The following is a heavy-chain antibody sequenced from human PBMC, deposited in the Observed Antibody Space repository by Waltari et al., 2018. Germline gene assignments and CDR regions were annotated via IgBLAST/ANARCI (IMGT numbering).Heavy chain of an antibody. V-gene: IGHV3-7*01. J-gene: IGHJ4*02. CDR3: ARDGGSSSLGY. CDR2: IKQDGSEK. D-gene: IGHD6-6*01. Sequence: EVQLVESGGGLVQPGGSLRLSCAASGFTFSSYWLSWGRQAPGKGLEWVANIKQDGSEKYYVDSVKGRFTISRDNAKNSLYLQMNSLRAEDTAVYYCARDGGSSSLGYWGQGTLVTVSS. CDR1: GFTFSSYW.